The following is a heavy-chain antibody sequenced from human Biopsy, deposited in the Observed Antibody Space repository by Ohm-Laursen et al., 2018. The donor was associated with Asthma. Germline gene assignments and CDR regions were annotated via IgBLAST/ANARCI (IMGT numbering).Heavy chain of an antibody. Sequence: SLRLSCAASGFVFSQCGMHWVRQGPGKGLEWVAVISFDGSNKNYTDSVKGRFTISRDNSRNTLHLQMNSLRAEDTAVYYCAKDVFPGWELRRGPDYWGQGTLVTVSS. CDR1: GFVFSQCG. CDR2: ISFDGSNK. V-gene: IGHV3-30*18. D-gene: IGHD1-26*01. CDR3: AKDVFPGWELRRGPDY. J-gene: IGHJ4*02.